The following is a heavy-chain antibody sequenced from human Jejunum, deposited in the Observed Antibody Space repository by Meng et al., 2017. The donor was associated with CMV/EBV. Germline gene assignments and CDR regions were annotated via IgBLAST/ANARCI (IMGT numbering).Heavy chain of an antibody. J-gene: IGHJ5*02. D-gene: IGHD2-15*01. CDR3: TRGDMGFDP. CDR2: INDDGSDT. CDR1: GFTFRTSW. Sequence: LSRSFAASGFTFRTSWLYWVRQAPGKGLLWVSQINDDGSDTTYADSVKGRFTISRDNAKNTLYLQMNSLRGEDTAVYYCTRGDMGFDPWGQGTLVTVSS. V-gene: IGHV3-74*01.